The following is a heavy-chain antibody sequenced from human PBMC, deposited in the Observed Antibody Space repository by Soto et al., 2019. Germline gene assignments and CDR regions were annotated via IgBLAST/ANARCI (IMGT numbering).Heavy chain of an antibody. J-gene: IGHJ5*02. CDR2: ISGSGGST. Sequence: GGSLRLSCAASGFTFSSYAMSWVRQAPGKGLEWVSAISGSGGSTYYADSVKGRFTISRDDSKNTLYLQMNSLRAEDTAVYYCAKSGYSSSWYPWFDPWGQGTLVTVSS. D-gene: IGHD6-13*01. CDR1: GFTFSSYA. V-gene: IGHV3-23*01. CDR3: AKSGYSSSWYPWFDP.